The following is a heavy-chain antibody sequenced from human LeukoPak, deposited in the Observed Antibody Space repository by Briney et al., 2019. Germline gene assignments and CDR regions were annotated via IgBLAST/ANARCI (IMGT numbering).Heavy chain of an antibody. CDR1: GGTFSSYA. CDR2: IIPIFGTA. D-gene: IGHD6-19*01. J-gene: IGHJ5*02. V-gene: IGHV1-69*01. CDR3: ARDRYSSGWSDRYNWFDP. Sequence: ASVRASCKASGGTFSSYAISWVRQAPGQGLEWMGGIIPIFGTANYAQKFQGRVTITADESTSTAYMELSSLRSEDTAVYYCARDRYSSGWSDRYNWFDPWGQGTLVTVSS.